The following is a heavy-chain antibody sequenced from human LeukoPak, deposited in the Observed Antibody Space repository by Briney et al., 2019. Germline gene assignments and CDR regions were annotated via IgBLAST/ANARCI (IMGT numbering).Heavy chain of an antibody. CDR1: GFTFSSYA. J-gene: IGHJ4*02. Sequence: GGSLRLSCAASGFTFSSYAMSWVRQAPGKGLEWVSAISGSGGSTYYADSVKGRFTISRDNSKNTLYLQMNSLRAEDTAVYYCSKDGSSQGFGQWGQGTLVTVSS. D-gene: IGHD3-10*01. CDR3: SKDGSSQGFGQ. CDR2: ISGSGGST. V-gene: IGHV3-23*01.